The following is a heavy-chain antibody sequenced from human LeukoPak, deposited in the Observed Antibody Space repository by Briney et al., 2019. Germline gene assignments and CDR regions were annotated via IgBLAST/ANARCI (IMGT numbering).Heavy chain of an antibody. CDR1: GGSFSGYY. CDR3: ARRRLTYYDYVWGSYRLNWFDP. CDR2: INHSGST. Sequence: PSETLSLTCAAYGGSFSGYYWSWIRQPPGKGLEWIGEINHSGSTNYNPSLKSRVTISVDTSKNQFSLKLSSVTAADTAVYYCARRRLTYYDYVWGSYRLNWFDPWGQGTLVTVSS. J-gene: IGHJ5*02. V-gene: IGHV4-34*01. D-gene: IGHD3-16*02.